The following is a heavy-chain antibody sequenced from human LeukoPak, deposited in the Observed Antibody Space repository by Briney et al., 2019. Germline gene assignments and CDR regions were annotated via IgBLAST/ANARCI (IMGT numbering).Heavy chain of an antibody. J-gene: IGHJ4*02. D-gene: IGHD6-19*01. Sequence: SETLSLTCAVYGGSFSGYYWSWIRQPPGKRLEWIGEINHSGSTNYNPSLKSRVTISVDTSKNQFSLKLSSVTAADTAVYYCARAPQWLVPDYWGQGTLVTVSS. CDR2: INHSGST. V-gene: IGHV4-34*01. CDR3: ARAPQWLVPDY. CDR1: GGSFSGYY.